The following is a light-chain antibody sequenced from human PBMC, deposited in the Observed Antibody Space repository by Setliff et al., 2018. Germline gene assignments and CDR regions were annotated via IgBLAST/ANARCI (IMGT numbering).Light chain of an antibody. CDR3: CSYAGSYTYV. CDR1: SSDVGGYNY. CDR2: DVS. J-gene: IGLJ1*01. Sequence: QSALAQPRSVYGSPGQSVTISCTGTSSDVGGYNYVSWYQQHPGKAPKVMIYDVSKRPSGVPDRFSGSKSGNTASLTISGLQAEDEAEYYCCSYAGSYTYVFGTGTKVTVL. V-gene: IGLV2-11*01.